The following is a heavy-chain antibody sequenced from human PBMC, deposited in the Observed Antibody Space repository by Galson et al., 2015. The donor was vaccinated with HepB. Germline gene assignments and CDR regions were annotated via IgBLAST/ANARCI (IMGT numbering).Heavy chain of an antibody. Sequence: QSGAEMKKPGESLRITCTASGFSVTDYWIAWVRQMPGKGLEWMGLIYPGNSDTRYNPSFQGQVTISADKSISTAYLQWSSLKASDSATYYCARRGHGYDSAWAGLASGGQGTLVIVSS. CDR1: GFSVTDYW. CDR3: ARRGHGYDSAWAGLAS. CDR2: IYPGNSDT. V-gene: IGHV5-51*01. J-gene: IGHJ5*01. D-gene: IGHD6-25*01.